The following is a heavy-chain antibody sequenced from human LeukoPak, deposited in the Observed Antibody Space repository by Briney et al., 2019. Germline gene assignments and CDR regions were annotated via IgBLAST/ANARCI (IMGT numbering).Heavy chain of an antibody. CDR1: GGSFSGYY. CDR3: ARGLNCSGGSCYSYYFDY. V-gene: IGHV4-34*01. CDR2: INHSGST. D-gene: IGHD2-15*01. J-gene: IGHJ4*02. Sequence: PSETLSLTCAVCGGSFSGYYWSWIRQPPGKGLEWIGEINHSGSTNYNPSLKSRVTISVDTSKSQFSLKLSSVTAADTAVYYCARGLNCSGGSCYSYYFDYWGQGTLVTVSS.